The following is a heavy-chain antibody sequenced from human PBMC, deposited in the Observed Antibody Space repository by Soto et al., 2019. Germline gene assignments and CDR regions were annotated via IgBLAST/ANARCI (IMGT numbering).Heavy chain of an antibody. CDR1: GFTFSSYA. Sequence: GGSLRLSCAASGFTFSSYAMSWVRQAPGKGLEWVSAISGSGGSTYYADSVKGRFTISRDNSKNTLYLQMNSLRAEDTAVYYCAKDIILIVVVPAAPVGFDYWGQGTLVTVSS. J-gene: IGHJ4*02. V-gene: IGHV3-23*01. CDR2: ISGSGGST. D-gene: IGHD2-2*01. CDR3: AKDIILIVVVPAAPVGFDY.